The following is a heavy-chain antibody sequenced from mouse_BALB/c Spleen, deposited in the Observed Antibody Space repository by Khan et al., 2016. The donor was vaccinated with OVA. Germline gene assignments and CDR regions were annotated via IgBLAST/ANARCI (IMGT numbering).Heavy chain of an antibody. CDR3: ASGGGNFVWYFED. J-gene: IGHJ1*01. D-gene: IGHD2-1*01. CDR1: GFTFSSFG. Sequence: EVQLVESGGGLVQPGGSRKLSCAASGFTFSSFGMHWVRQAPKQGLEWVASMSSGSSTIYYVDTVKGRFTISRDNPKNTLFLQMSSLRSEDTAMYYWASGGGNFVWYFEDWGEGTSVTVSS. V-gene: IGHV5-17*02. CDR2: MSSGSSTI.